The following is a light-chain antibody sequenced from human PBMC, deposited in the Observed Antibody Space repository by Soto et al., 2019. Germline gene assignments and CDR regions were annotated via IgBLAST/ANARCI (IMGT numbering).Light chain of an antibody. Sequence: QSALTQPRSVSGSPGQSVTISCTGNSSDPGGYNYVSWYQQHPGEAPTLMIYDVSKRPSGVPDRFSGSKSGNTASLTISGLQAEDEADYHCCSYAGSYTFVFGGGTKVTVL. V-gene: IGLV2-11*01. J-gene: IGLJ2*01. CDR3: CSYAGSYTFV. CDR2: DVS. CDR1: SSDPGGYNY.